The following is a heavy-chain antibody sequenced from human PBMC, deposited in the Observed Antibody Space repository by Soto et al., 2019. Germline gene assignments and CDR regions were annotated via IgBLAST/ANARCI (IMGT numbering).Heavy chain of an antibody. V-gene: IGHV1-8*01. CDR2: MSPSSGRT. D-gene: IGHD1-26*01. CDR3: ARGVDAGVDY. Sequence: ASVKVSCKASGYTFSSYDINRVRQAPGQGLEWMGWMSPSSGRTGYAQNFQARVTMTRDTSTNTAYMELSSLTSDDTAMYYCARGVDAGVDYWGQGTLVTVPQ. J-gene: IGHJ4*02. CDR1: GYTFSSYD.